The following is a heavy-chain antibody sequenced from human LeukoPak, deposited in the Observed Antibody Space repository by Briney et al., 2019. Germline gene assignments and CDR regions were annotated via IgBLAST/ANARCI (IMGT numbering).Heavy chain of an antibody. V-gene: IGHV4-59*01. CDR1: GGSISSYY. CDR3: ARDVYGGNVFDY. Sequence: SETLSLTCTVSGGSISSYYWSWIRQPPGKGLEWIGYIYHSGSTNYNPSLKSRVTISVDTSKNQFSLKLSSVTAADTAVYYCARDVYGGNVFDYWGQGTLVTVSS. CDR2: IYHSGST. D-gene: IGHD4-23*01. J-gene: IGHJ4*02.